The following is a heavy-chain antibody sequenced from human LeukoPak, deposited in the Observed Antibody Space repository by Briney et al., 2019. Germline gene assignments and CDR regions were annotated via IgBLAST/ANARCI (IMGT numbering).Heavy chain of an antibody. CDR3: AKGAYDYIEMGYFDY. J-gene: IGHJ4*02. D-gene: IGHD5-12*01. CDR1: GFSLTNFA. CDR2: IIGSSGDT. Sequence: GGCLRLSCAASGFSLTNFAMSWVRQAPGKGLEWVSLIIGSSGDTFYADSVKGRFTISRDNSKNRLYLQMNSLRAEDTALYYCAKGAYDYIEMGYFDYWGQGTLVTVSS. V-gene: IGHV3-23*01.